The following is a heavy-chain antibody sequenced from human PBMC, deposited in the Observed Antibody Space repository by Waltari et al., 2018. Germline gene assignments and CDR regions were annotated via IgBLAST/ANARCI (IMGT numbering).Heavy chain of an antibody. J-gene: IGHJ6*03. D-gene: IGHD3-10*01. CDR3: ARNMESPYNAPYYFYYMDV. CDR2: IYYRGST. Sequence: QLQLQESGPALVKPSETLSLTCSVSGASITNSNSYWSWIRQPPGKGLEWIGSIYYRGSTYSSPSLKSRVTISLDTSKNQLSLKVSSVTVADTAIYFCARNMESPYNAPYYFYYMDVWGKGTTVTVSS. CDR1: GASITNSNSY. V-gene: IGHV4-39*01.